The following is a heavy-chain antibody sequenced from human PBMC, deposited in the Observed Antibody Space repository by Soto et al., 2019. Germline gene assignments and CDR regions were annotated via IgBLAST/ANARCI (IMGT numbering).Heavy chain of an antibody. CDR1: EDTFTYYD. Sequence: QVELVQSGAEVKKPGASVRVSCQASEDTFTYYDLNWVRQATGQGLEWMGWMNPNTGNIDYAHKFQGRVTMTRDTSTRTVYMELSSLRSDDTAVYYCVRRVASGHRSWFDPWGQGTLVTVSS. CDR3: VRRVASGHRSWFDP. D-gene: IGHD2-21*01. J-gene: IGHJ5*02. CDR2: MNPNTGNI. V-gene: IGHV1-8*01.